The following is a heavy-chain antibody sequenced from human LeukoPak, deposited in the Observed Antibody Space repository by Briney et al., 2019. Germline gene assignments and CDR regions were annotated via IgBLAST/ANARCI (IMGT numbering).Heavy chain of an antibody. Sequence: ASVKVSCKASGYTFANHYLYWVRQAPGQGLEWVGTINPSGGRTNYAQKFQGRVSMTRDTSTRTIYMELSSLRSEDTALYYCARQGGYSSAIGMGYWGQGTLVTVSS. V-gene: IGHV1-46*01. J-gene: IGHJ4*02. CDR3: ARQGGYSSAIGMGY. CDR2: INPSGGRT. CDR1: GYTFANHY. D-gene: IGHD6-19*01.